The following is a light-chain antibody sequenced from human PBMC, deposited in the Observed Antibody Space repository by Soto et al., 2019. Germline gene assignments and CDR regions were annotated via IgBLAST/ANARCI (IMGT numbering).Light chain of an antibody. CDR2: TNG. CDR3: AAWDDSLNGWV. Sequence: QSVLTQPPSASGTPGQRVTISCSGGSSNIGSNIVNWYQQLPGTAPKLLIYTNGQRPSGVPDRFSGSESGTSASLAISGLQSEDVADYYCAAWDDSLNGWVFGGGTKLTVL. J-gene: IGLJ3*02. CDR1: SSNIGSNI. V-gene: IGLV1-44*01.